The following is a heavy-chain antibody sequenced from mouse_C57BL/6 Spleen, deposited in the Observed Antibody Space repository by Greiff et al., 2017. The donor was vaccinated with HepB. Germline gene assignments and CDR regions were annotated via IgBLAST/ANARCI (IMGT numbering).Heavy chain of an antibody. Sequence: VQLQQSGAELARPGASVKLSCKASGYTFTSYGISWVKQRTGQGLEWIGEIYPRSGNTYYNEKFKGKATLTADKSSSTAYMELRSLTSEDSAVYFCARRYYGSSYYAMDYWGQGTSVTVSS. V-gene: IGHV1-81*01. CDR1: GYTFTSYG. CDR2: IYPRSGNT. CDR3: ARRYYGSSYYAMDY. J-gene: IGHJ4*01. D-gene: IGHD1-1*01.